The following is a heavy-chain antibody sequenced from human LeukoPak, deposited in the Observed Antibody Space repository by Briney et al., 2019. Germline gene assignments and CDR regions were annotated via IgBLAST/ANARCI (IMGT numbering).Heavy chain of an antibody. Sequence: SETLSLTCTVSGGSISSGDYYWSWIRQPPGKGLEWIGYIYYSGSTYYNPSLKSRVTISVDTSKNQFSLKLSSVTAADTAVYYCARYYYGSGSYSPTFDYWGQGTLVTVSS. CDR1: GGSISSGDYY. D-gene: IGHD3-10*01. CDR2: IYYSGST. V-gene: IGHV4-30-4*01. J-gene: IGHJ4*02. CDR3: ARYYYGSGSYSPTFDY.